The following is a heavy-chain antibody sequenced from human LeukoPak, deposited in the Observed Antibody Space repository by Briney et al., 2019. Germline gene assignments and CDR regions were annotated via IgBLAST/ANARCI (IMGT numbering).Heavy chain of an antibody. Sequence: GGSLRLSCAASGFTFSSYAMSWVRQAPGRGLEWVSDISRSADRTQYADSVKGRFTISRDNSKNTLFLQMNSLRVDDTAVYYCAKPGYDTSGWLDCWGQGTLVTVSS. D-gene: IGHD3-22*01. CDR3: AKPGYDTSGWLDC. CDR2: ISRSADRT. J-gene: IGHJ5*01. V-gene: IGHV3-23*01. CDR1: GFTFSSYA.